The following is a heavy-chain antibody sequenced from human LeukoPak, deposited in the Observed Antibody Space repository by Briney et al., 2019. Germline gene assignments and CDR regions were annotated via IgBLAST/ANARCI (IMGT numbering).Heavy chain of an antibody. J-gene: IGHJ5*02. CDR2: IYYSGST. D-gene: IGHD2-2*02. CDR3: ARGPGVVVVPAAIWGGNWFDP. Sequence: PSQTLSLTCTVSDDSISNGAYYWTWIRQPPGKGLEWIGYIYYSGSTNYNPSLKSRVTISVDRSKNQFSLKLSSVTAADTAVYYCARGPGVVVVPAAIWGGNWFDPWGQGTLVTVSS. V-gene: IGHV4-61*08. CDR1: DDSISNGAYY.